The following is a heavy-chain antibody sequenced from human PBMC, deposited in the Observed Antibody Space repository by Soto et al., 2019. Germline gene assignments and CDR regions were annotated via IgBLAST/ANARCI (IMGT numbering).Heavy chain of an antibody. D-gene: IGHD2-2*01. CDR3: GRIPAAESRYYFEY. J-gene: IGHJ4*03. CDR1: GFTFSRYW. V-gene: IGHV3-7*01. Sequence: PGGSLRLSCAASGFTFSRYWMSWVRQAPGKGLEWVANIKEDGSEKYHVDSVKGRFTTSRDNAENSLYLQMNSLRAEDTAVFFCGRIPAAESRYYFEYWGQGTQVTVSS. CDR2: IKEDGSEK.